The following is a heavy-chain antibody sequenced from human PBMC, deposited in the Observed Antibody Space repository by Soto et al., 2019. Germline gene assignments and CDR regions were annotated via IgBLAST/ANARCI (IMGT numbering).Heavy chain of an antibody. V-gene: IGHV3-30*18. CDR1: GFTFSSYG. D-gene: IGHD2-15*01. J-gene: IGHJ4*02. CDR2: ISYDGSNK. CDR3: AKGSQGSEGSSGGSPHFDY. Sequence: QVQLVESGGGVVQPGRSLRLSCAASGFTFSSYGMHWVSQAPGKGLEWVAVISYDGSNKYYADSVKGRFTISRDNSKNTLYLQMNSLRADDTAVYYCAKGSQGSEGSSGGSPHFDYWGQGTLVTVSS.